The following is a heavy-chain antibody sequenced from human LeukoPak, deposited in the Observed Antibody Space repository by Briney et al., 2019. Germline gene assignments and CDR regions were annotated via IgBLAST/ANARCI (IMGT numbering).Heavy chain of an antibody. CDR1: GGSISSSSYY. Sequence: SETLSLTCTVSGGSISSSSYYWGWIRQPPGKGLEWIGSIYYSGSTYYNPSLKSRVTISVDTSKNQFSLKLSSVTAADTAVYYCAGPFGYCSGGSCLNWFDPWGQGTLVTVSS. D-gene: IGHD2-15*01. J-gene: IGHJ5*02. V-gene: IGHV4-39*01. CDR2: IYYSGST. CDR3: AGPFGYCSGGSCLNWFDP.